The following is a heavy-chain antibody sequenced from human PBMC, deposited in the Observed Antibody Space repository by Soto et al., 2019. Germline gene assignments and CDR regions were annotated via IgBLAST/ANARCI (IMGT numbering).Heavy chain of an antibody. D-gene: IGHD2-2*01. CDR1: GFTVSNTY. J-gene: IGHJ5*02. CDR3: ARALPVAKGGFDP. V-gene: IGHV3-53*01. Sequence: GGSLRLSCAASGFTVSNTYMTWVRQPPGQGLECVSVIYTAGGTNYADSVKGRFIISRDNSKNTLYLQMNSLRAEDTAVYYCARALPVAKGGFDPWGQGTLVTVSS. CDR2: IYTAGGT.